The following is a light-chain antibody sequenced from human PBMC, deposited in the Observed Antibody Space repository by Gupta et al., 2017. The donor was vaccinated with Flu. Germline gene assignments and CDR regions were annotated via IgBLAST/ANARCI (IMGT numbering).Light chain of an antibody. CDR1: ESISWW. Sequence: DIQMTQSPSTLSASVGDRVTITCRASESISWWLAWYQQKPGKAPKVLIYKASNLESGVPSRFSGSGTGTEFTLTISRLQPDDFATYYCQQENSYPYTFGQGTKVDIK. J-gene: IGKJ2*01. V-gene: IGKV1-5*03. CDR2: KAS. CDR3: QQENSYPYT.